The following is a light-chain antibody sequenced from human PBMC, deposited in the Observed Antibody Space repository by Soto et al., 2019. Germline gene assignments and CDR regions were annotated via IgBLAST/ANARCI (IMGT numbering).Light chain of an antibody. J-gene: IGKJ5*01. CDR2: GAS. CDR1: QSVKIY. CDR3: QHYGRFSTT. Sequence: EIVMTQSPATLSVSPGERATLSCRASQSVKIYLAWYGQKPGQAPRILIFGASSRETGIPARFSGSGSGTEFTLTISSLEPEDAAVYYCQHYGRFSTTFGQGTRLEIK. V-gene: IGKV3-15*01.